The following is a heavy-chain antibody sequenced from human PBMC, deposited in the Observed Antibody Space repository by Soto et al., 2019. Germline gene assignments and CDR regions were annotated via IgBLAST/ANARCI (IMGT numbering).Heavy chain of an antibody. D-gene: IGHD3-16*02. CDR1: GDSVSSNSAA. J-gene: IGHJ6*02. Sequence: SQTLSLTCAISGDSVSSNSAAWNWIRQSPSRGLEWLGRTYYRSKWYNDYAVSVKSRITINPDTSKNQFSLQLNSVTPEDTAVYYCARALPRDYDYVWGSYRYYYGMDVWGQGTTVTVSS. CDR2: TYYRSKWYN. V-gene: IGHV6-1*01. CDR3: ARALPRDYDYVWGSYRYYYGMDV.